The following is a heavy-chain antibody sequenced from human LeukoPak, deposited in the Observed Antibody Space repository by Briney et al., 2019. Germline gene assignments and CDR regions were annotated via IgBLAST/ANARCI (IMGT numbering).Heavy chain of an antibody. CDR2: IYPGDSDT. J-gene: IGHJ4*02. D-gene: IGHD3-16*01. Sequence: GESLKISCKGSGYSFTSYWIGWVRQMPGKGLEWMGIIYPGDSDTRYSPSFQGQVTISADKSISTAYLQWSSLKASDTAMYCCARQGDIHTMGDAVDYWGQGTLVTVSS. CDR3: ARQGDIHTMGDAVDY. CDR1: GYSFTSYW. V-gene: IGHV5-51*01.